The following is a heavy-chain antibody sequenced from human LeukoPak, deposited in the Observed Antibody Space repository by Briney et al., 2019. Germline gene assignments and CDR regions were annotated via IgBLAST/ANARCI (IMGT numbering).Heavy chain of an antibody. CDR2: INPNSGGT. V-gene: IGHV1-2*02. CDR3: ARVVHMVVATIRDENNWFDP. CDR1: GYTFTGYY. J-gene: IGHJ5*02. D-gene: IGHD5-12*01. Sequence: ASVTVSCKASGYTFTGYYMHWVRQAPGQGLEWMGWINPNSGGTNYAQKFQGRVTMTRDTSISTAYMKLSRLRSDDTAVYYCARVVHMVVATIRDENNWFDPWGQGTLVTVSS.